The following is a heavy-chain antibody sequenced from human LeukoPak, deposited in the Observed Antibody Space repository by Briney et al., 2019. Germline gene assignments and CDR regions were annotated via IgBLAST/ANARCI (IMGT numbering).Heavy chain of an antibody. D-gene: IGHD3-22*01. CDR1: GGSISSYY. Sequence: SETLSLTCTVSGGSISSYYWSWIRQPPGKGLEWIGYIYYSGSTYYNPSLKSRVTISVDTSKNQFSLKLSSVTAADTAVYYCARDHGDSSGTIFDYWGQGTLVTVSS. CDR2: IYYSGST. CDR3: ARDHGDSSGTIFDY. J-gene: IGHJ4*02. V-gene: IGHV4-59*12.